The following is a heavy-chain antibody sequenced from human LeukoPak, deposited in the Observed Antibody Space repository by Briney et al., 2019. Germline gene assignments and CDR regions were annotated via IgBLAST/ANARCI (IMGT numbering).Heavy chain of an antibody. J-gene: IGHJ6*02. Sequence: GGSLRLSCAASGSTLSNSWMHWVRQAPGKGLVWVSRISSGGGTTNYADSVKGRFTISRDNAKSTLYLQMNSLRPEDTALYYCARDSGTQGPYYYGLDVWGQGTTVTVSS. V-gene: IGHV3-74*01. CDR2: ISSGGGTT. D-gene: IGHD1-7*01. CDR1: GSTLSNSW. CDR3: ARDSGTQGPYYYGLDV.